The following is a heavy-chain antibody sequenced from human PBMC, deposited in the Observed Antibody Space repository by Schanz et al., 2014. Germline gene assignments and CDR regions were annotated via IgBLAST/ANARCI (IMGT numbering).Heavy chain of an antibody. CDR3: ARDKGGLIPFDY. D-gene: IGHD2-15*01. Sequence: EVQLVESGGALVQPGGSLRLSCSASGFTFSDHWMSWVRQAPGKGLEWVANIKGDSSVKAYVDSVRGRFTLSRDNVKNSVYLQMNSLRVEDPAVYYCARDKGGLIPFDYWGQGTLVAVSS. CDR1: GFTFSDHW. J-gene: IGHJ4*02. V-gene: IGHV3-7*01. CDR2: IKGDSSVK.